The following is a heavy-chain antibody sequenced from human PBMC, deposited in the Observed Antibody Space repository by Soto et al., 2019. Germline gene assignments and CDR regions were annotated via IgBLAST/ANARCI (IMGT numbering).Heavy chain of an antibody. V-gene: IGHV4-4*07. CDR1: SGSISSYD. Sequence: PSETLSLNCSFSSGSISSYDWSWIRQPAGTGLEWIGRIYTNWSTNDNPSLKSRGTMSVDTSKNQFSLKLSSGPAADTAVYYCARSRRGLIDYWGQGTLVTVSS. CDR2: IYTNWST. CDR3: ARSRRGLIDY. J-gene: IGHJ4*02.